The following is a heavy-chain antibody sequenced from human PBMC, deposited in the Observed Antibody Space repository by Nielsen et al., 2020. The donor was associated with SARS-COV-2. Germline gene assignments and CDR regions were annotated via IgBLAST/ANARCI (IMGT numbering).Heavy chain of an antibody. J-gene: IGHJ4*02. V-gene: IGHV3-9*01. Sequence: SLKISCAASGFTFDDYAMHWVRQAPGKGLEWVSGISWNSGSIGYADSVKGRFTISRDNAKNSLYLQMNSLRAEDTALYYCAKDIGFFGSWYFDYWGQGTLVTVSS. CDR1: GFTFDDYA. CDR3: AKDIGFFGSWYFDY. CDR2: ISWNSGSI. D-gene: IGHD6-13*01.